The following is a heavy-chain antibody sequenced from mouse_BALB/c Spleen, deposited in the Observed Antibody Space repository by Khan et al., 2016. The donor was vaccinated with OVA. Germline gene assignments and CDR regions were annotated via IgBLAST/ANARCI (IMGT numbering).Heavy chain of an antibody. D-gene: IGHD4-1*01. CDR3: ASHLTGSFAY. Sequence: EVQGVESGGDLVKPGGSLRLSCAASGFTFSAYGMAWVRQAPDKRLEWVATIYSDGGYTYYPDTVKGRFTISRNNAENTLSLQMSSLKSEDTAIYYCASHLTGSFAYWGQGTLVTVSA. CDR1: GFTFSAYG. V-gene: IGHV5-6*01. CDR2: IYSDGGYT. J-gene: IGHJ3*01.